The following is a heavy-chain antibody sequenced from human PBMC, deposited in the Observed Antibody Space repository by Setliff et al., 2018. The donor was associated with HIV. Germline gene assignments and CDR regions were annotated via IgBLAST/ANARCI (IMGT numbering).Heavy chain of an antibody. CDR2: LKQDGSEK. CDR3: ARDSSSWSWAEYFQF. J-gene: IGHJ1*01. Sequence: GGSLRLSCAASELTFSNYAMTWVRQAAGKGLEWVANLKQDGSEKYYVDSVKGRFTISRDNAKNSLSLQMNSLRAEDPAVYYCARDSSSWSWAEYFQFWGQGTPVTVSS. CDR1: ELTFSNYA. V-gene: IGHV3-7*01. D-gene: IGHD6-13*01.